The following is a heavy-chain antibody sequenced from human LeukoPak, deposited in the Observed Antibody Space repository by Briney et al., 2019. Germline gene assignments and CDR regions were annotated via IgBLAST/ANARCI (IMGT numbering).Heavy chain of an antibody. V-gene: IGHV3-7*01. D-gene: IGHD1-1*01. Sequence: GGSLRLSCAASGFTFSNYWMSWVRQAPGKGLEWVASIKQDGSGKYYVDSVKDRFTISRDNARNSLFLQMSSLRAEDTAGYYCARSNGVCATGDFDYWGQGTLVTVSS. CDR2: IKQDGSGK. J-gene: IGHJ4*02. CDR3: ARSNGVCATGDFDY. CDR1: GFTFSNYW.